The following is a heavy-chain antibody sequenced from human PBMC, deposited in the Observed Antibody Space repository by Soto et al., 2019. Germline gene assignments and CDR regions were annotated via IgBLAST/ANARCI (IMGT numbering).Heavy chain of an antibody. CDR2: MYYNGSP. V-gene: IGHV4-59*01. Sequence: SETLSLTCTVSGGSIRGYYWGWIRQPPGKGLEWIGYMYYNGSPSYNPSLKSRGTMSVDKSKNQFSLKLSSVTAADTAVYYCARCMSIKTVAGGEYFDYWGQGTLVTVSS. J-gene: IGHJ4*02. D-gene: IGHD6-19*01. CDR3: ARCMSIKTVAGGEYFDY. CDR1: GGSIRGYY.